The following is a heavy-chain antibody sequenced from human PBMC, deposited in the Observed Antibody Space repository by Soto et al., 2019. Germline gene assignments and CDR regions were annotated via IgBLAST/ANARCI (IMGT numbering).Heavy chain of an antibody. Sequence: QVQLVESGGGVVQPGRSLRLSCAASGFTFSSYAMHWVRQAPGKGLEWVAVISYDGSNKYYADSVKGRFTISRDNSKNTLYLQMNSLRAEDTAVYYCARECGGDCYSFDYWGQGTLVTVSS. CDR2: ISYDGSNK. CDR3: ARECGGDCYSFDY. V-gene: IGHV3-30-3*01. J-gene: IGHJ4*02. CDR1: GFTFSSYA. D-gene: IGHD2-21*02.